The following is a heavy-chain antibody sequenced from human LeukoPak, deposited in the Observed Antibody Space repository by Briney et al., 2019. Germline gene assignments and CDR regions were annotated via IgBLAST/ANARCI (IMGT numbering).Heavy chain of an antibody. Sequence: GSXXGYYWSWIRQPPGKGLEWIGEINHSRSTNYNPSLKSRVTISVDTSKNQFSPKLSSVTAADKAVYYCGXXXXXXXPXXXXFDIWGXGXMVTVSS. V-gene: IGHV4-34*01. CDR3: GXXXXXXXPXXXXFDI. CDR2: INHSRST. J-gene: IGHJ3*02. CDR1: GSXXGYY.